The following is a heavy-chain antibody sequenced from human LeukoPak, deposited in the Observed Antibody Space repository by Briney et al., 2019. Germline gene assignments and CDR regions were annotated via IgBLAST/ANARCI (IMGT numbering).Heavy chain of an antibody. CDR2: IYYSGST. V-gene: IGHV4-31*03. CDR3: ARGLAATADRALDY. J-gene: IGHJ4*02. CDR1: GGSISSGGYY. Sequence: PSQTLSLTCTVSGGSISSGGYYWSWIRQHPGKGLEWIGYIYYSGSTYYNPSLKSRVTISVDTSKNQFSLKANSVTAADTAVYYCARGLAATADRALDYWGQGTLVTVSS. D-gene: IGHD6-13*01.